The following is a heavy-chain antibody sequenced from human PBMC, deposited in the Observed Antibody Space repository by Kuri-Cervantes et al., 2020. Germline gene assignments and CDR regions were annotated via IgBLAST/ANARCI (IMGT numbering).Heavy chain of an antibody. V-gene: IGHV4-30-4*01. CDR3: AREGLDSMATIDY. Sequence: SCTVSGGSNSSGDYYWSWIRQPPGKGLEWIGYIYYSGSTYYNPSLKSRVTISVDTSKNQFSLKLSSVTAADTAVYYCAREGLDSMATIDYWGQGTLVTVSS. CDR2: IYYSGST. J-gene: IGHJ4*02. CDR1: GGSNSSGDYY. D-gene: IGHD5-24*01.